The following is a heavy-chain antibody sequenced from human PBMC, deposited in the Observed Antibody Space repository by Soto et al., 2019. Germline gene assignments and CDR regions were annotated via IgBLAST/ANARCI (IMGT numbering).Heavy chain of an antibody. D-gene: IGHD4-17*01. CDR1: GGSISSGGYY. J-gene: IGHJ6*02. CDR2: IYYSGST. CDR3: ARSTVLAYYYGMDV. V-gene: IGHV4-31*03. Sequence: TLSLTCTVSGGSISSGGYYWSWILQHPGKGLEWIGYIYYSGSTYYNPSLKSRVTISVDTSKNQFSLKLSSVTAADTAVYYCARSTVLAYYYGMDVWGPGPTAAVYS.